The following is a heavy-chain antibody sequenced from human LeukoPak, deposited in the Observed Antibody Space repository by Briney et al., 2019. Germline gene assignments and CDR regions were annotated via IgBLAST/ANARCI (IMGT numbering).Heavy chain of an antibody. CDR3: ARQYSSSSSLTHFDY. CDR1: GGSISSYY. D-gene: IGHD6-6*01. CDR2: IYYSGST. J-gene: IGHJ4*02. V-gene: IGHV4-59*12. Sequence: SETLSLTCTVSGGSISSYYWSWIRQPPGKGLEWIGYIYYSGSTNYNPSLKSRVTISVDTSKNQFSLKLSSVTAADTAVYYCARQYSSSSSLTHFDYWGQGTLVTVSS.